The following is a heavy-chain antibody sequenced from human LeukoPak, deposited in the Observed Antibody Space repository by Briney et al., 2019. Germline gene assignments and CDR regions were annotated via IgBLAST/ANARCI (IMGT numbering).Heavy chain of an antibody. V-gene: IGHV4-61*09. CDR1: GGSISSTGYY. D-gene: IGHD3-16*01. CDR2: IDNSGST. J-gene: IGHJ6*03. Sequence: SETLSLTCTVSGGSISSTGYYWTWIRQPAGKGLEWIGHIDNSGSTNCNPSLKSRVTISVDTSKNQFSLNLTSATAADTAVYYCARDCEFCDLLFYMNVWGKGTTVTVSS. CDR3: ARDCEFCDLLFYMNV.